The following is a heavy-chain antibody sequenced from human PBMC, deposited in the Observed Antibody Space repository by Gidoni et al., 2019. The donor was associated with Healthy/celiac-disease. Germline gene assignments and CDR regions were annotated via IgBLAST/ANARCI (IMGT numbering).Heavy chain of an antibody. CDR1: GYTFTSYG. V-gene: IGHV1-18*01. CDR2: IRAYNGNT. CDR3: ARDAGISYYDFWSGKVSNWFDP. D-gene: IGHD3-3*01. J-gene: IGHJ5*02. Sequence: QVQLVQSGAEVKKPGASVKVSCKASGYTFTSYGISWVRQAPGQGLEWMGWIRAYNGNTNYAPKLQGRVTMTTDTSTSTAYMELRSLRSDDTAVYYCARDAGISYYDFWSGKVSNWFDPWGQGTLVTVSS.